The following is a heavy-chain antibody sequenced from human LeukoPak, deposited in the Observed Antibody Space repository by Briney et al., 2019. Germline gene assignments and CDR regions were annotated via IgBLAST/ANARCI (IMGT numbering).Heavy chain of an antibody. Sequence: GSSVKVSCKASGGTFSSYAISWVRQAPGQGLEWMGRIIPILGIANCAQKFQGRVTITADKSTGTAYMELSSLRSEDTAVYYCARALGLGSGSYANDYWGQGTLVTVSS. CDR1: GGTFSSYA. D-gene: IGHD3-10*01. CDR2: IIPILGIA. CDR3: ARALGLGSGSYANDY. V-gene: IGHV1-69*04. J-gene: IGHJ4*02.